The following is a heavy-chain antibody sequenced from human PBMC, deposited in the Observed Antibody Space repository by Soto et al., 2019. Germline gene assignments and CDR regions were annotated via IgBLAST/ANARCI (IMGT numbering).Heavy chain of an antibody. V-gene: IGHV3-23*01. CDR2: ISGSGGST. D-gene: IGHD6-13*01. CDR3: ATLPGPLKGIAAAGTLGSP. CDR1: GFTFSSYA. J-gene: IGHJ5*02. Sequence: GGSLRLSCAASGFTFSSYAMSWVRQAPGKGLEWVSAISGSGGSTYYADSVKGRFTISRDNSKNTLYLQMNSLRAEDTAVYYCATLPGPLKGIAAAGTLGSPWGQGTLVTVSS.